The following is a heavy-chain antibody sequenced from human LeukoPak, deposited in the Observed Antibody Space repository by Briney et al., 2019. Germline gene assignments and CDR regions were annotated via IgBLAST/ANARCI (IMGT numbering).Heavy chain of an antibody. CDR3: ARGGGGENLGY. J-gene: IGHJ4*02. D-gene: IGHD2-21*01. CDR2: IYYSGST. CDR1: GGSISSYY. V-gene: IGHV4-59*08. Sequence: SETLSLTCTVSGGSISSYYWSWIRQPPGKGLEWIGYIYYSGSTNYNPSLKSRVTISVDTSKNQFSLKLSSVTAADTAVYYCARGGGGENLGYWGQGTLVTVSS.